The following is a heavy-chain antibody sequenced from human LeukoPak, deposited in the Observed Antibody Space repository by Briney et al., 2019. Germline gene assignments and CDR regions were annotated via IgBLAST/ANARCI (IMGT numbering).Heavy chain of an antibody. D-gene: IGHD5-18*01. Sequence: SVKVSCKASGGTFSSYAISWVRQAPGQGLEWMGGIIPIFGTANYAQKFQGRVTTTTDESTSTAYMELSSLRSEDTAVYYCARVRNSYGSNYYYYMDVWGKGTTVTVSS. CDR1: GGTFSSYA. CDR3: ARVRNSYGSNYYYYMDV. J-gene: IGHJ6*03. CDR2: IIPIFGTA. V-gene: IGHV1-69*05.